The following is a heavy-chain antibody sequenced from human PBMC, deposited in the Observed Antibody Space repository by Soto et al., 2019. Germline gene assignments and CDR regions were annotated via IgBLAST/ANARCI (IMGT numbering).Heavy chain of an antibody. CDR2: ISSSGSTI. CDR1: GFTFSSYE. J-gene: IGHJ6*02. CDR3: ARDRGEPAAISYYYYGMDV. Sequence: PGGSLRLSCAASGFTFSSYEMNWVRQATGKGLEWVSYISSSGSTIYYADSVKGRFTISRDNAKNSLYLQMNSLRAEDTAVYYYARDRGEPAAISYYYYGMDVWGQGTTVTVSS. D-gene: IGHD2-2*01. V-gene: IGHV3-48*03.